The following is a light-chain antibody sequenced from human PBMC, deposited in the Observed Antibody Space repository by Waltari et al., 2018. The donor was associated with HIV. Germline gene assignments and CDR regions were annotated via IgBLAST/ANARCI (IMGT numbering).Light chain of an antibody. Sequence: ENVLTQSPGTLSLSPGERATLSCRASQSVRNSYLALYQQNPGQAPRLLIYGASSRATGIPDRFSGSGSGTDFTLTISRLEPEDFAVYYCQQYGSSSWTFGQGTKVEIK. CDR1: QSVRNSY. CDR3: QQYGSSSWT. V-gene: IGKV3-20*01. CDR2: GAS. J-gene: IGKJ1*01.